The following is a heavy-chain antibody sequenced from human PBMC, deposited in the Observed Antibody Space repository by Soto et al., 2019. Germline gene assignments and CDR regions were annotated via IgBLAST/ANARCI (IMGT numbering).Heavy chain of an antibody. D-gene: IGHD3-10*01. CDR2: IYYSGST. CDR3: ARDLGGLASSSGSYNGLDV. Sequence: PSLNCAVSCASLLSSGHYWGWIRQPPGQGLDWIGYIYYSGSTYYNPSLRSRVTMSVDTSKNQFSLKLRSVTAADTAVYYCARDLGGLASSSGSYNGLDVWGQGTTVT. J-gene: IGHJ6*02. V-gene: IGHV4-31*11. CDR1: CASLLSSGHY.